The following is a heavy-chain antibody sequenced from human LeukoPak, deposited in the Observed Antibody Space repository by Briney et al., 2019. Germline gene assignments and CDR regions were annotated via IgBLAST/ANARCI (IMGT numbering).Heavy chain of an antibody. Sequence: ASETLSLTCAVYGGSFSGYYWSWIRQPPGKGLEWIGEINHSGSTNYNPSLKSRVTISVDTSKNQFSLKLSSVTAADTAVYYCARTLRGAHDAFDIWGRGTMVTVSS. CDR3: ARTLRGAHDAFDI. CDR2: INHSGST. V-gene: IGHV4-34*01. J-gene: IGHJ3*02. CDR1: GGSFSGYY. D-gene: IGHD2-15*01.